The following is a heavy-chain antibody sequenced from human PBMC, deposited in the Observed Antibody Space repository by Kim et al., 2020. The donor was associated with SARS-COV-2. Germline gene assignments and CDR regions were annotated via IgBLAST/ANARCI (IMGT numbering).Heavy chain of an antibody. CDR1: GGSISSSSYY. CDR2: IYYSGST. V-gene: IGHV4-39*01. D-gene: IGHD5-12*01. CDR3: ARLTSGNRGYFHLGGFDP. J-gene: IGHJ5*02. Sequence: SETLSLTCTVSGGSISSSSYYWGWIRQPPGKGLEWIGSIYYSGSTYYNPSLKSRVTISVDTSKNQFSLKLSSVTAADTAVYYCARLTSGNRGYFHLGGFDPWGQGTLVTVCS.